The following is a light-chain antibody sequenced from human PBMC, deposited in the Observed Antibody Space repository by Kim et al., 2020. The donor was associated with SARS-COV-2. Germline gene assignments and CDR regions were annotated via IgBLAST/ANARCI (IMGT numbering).Light chain of an antibody. Sequence: SASVGDRGTITCRASQDIGNSVAWHQQKPGTAPKVLIYAASTLQSGVPSRFSGSGSGTEFTLTIGSLQTEDVATYYCQKYNSAPWTFGPGTKV. V-gene: IGKV1-27*01. CDR2: AAS. J-gene: IGKJ1*01. CDR3: QKYNSAPWT. CDR1: QDIGNS.